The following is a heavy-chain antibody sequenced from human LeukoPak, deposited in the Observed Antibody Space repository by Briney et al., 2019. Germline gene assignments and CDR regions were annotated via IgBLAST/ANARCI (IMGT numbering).Heavy chain of an antibody. CDR1: GFTFGDYA. D-gene: IGHD4-17*01. CDR2: ISGSGGST. V-gene: IGHV3-23*01. Sequence: GGSLRLSCTASGFTFGDYAMSWVRQAPGKGLEWVSAISGSGGSTYYADSVKGRFTISRDNSKNTLYLQMNSLRAEDTAVYYCAKALTYGYYYYMDVWGKGTTVTVSS. CDR3: AKALTYGYYYYMDV. J-gene: IGHJ6*03.